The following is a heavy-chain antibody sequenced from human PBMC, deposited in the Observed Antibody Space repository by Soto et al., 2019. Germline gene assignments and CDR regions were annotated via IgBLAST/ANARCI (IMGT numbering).Heavy chain of an antibody. CDR1: GDSLNSGTYY. V-gene: IGHV4-61*01. CDR2: IYYSGST. J-gene: IGHJ6*02. CDR3: ARGAKVDKDMGGYYYYTKDI. Sequence: SETLSLTCTVSGDSLNSGTYYWSWIRQPPGKGLEWIERIYYSGSTDQHPSLRSRVSMSVDTAKNQFSLKLSSVTAADAAIYFCARGAKVDKDMGGYYYYTKDIWGQGTTATVSS. D-gene: IGHD2-15*01.